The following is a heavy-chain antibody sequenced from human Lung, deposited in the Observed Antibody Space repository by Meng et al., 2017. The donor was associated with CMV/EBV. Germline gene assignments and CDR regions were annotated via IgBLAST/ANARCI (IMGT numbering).Heavy chain of an antibody. CDR2: ISGSGSDI. V-gene: IGHV3-21*01. CDR1: GFTFSTYN. D-gene: IGHD3-3*01. J-gene: IGHJ5*02. Sequence: SCAASGFTFSTYNMNWVRQAPGKGLEWVSSISGSGSDIYYADSIKGRFTISRDNTRSSLHLQMTGLRAEDTAVYYCARDGRPLHFLKFSAGWFDPWXQGTXVTVSS. CDR3: ARDGRPLHFLKFSAGWFDP.